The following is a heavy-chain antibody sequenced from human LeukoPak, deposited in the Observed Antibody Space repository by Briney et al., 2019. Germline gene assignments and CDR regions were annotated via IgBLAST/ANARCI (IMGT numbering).Heavy chain of an antibody. CDR2: IIPILGIA. CDR1: GGTFSSYA. Sequence: SVKVSCKASGGTFSSYAISWVRQAPGRGLEWMGRIIPILGIANYAQKFQGRVTTTADKSTSTAYMELSSLRSEDTAVYYCAGTYSNMAGSPHWGQGTLVTVSS. D-gene: IGHD6-13*01. J-gene: IGHJ1*01. CDR3: AGTYSNMAGSPH. V-gene: IGHV1-69*04.